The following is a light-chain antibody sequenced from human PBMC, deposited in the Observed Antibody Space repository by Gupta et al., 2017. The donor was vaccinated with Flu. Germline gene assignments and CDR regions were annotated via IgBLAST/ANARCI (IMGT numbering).Light chain of an antibody. CDR2: DAS. V-gene: IGKV3-11*01. J-gene: IGKJ2*01. CDR1: QSVSPS. CDR3: QQHCELAMYT. Sequence: EVVLTQSPATLSLSPGERAVLSCRASQSVSPSLAWYKQKPGQAPRLLMYDASRRAAGIPARFSGSGCGTDFTLTISTREPEDFAVYYCQQHCELAMYTFGQGTKMEIK.